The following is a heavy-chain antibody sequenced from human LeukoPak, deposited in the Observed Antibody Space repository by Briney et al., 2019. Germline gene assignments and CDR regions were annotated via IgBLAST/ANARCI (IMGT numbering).Heavy chain of an antibody. CDR3: VRVGVLTTVFDY. J-gene: IGHJ4*02. CDR2: INTRTANP. Sequence: ASVKVSCEASGYDFTAYTLNWVRQAPGQGLEWMGWINTRTANPTYAQGFVGRFVFSVDTSVNTAYLQISSLEAEDTAVYYCVRVGVLTTVFDYWGQGTLVTVSS. D-gene: IGHD4/OR15-4a*01. CDR1: GYDFTAYT. V-gene: IGHV7-4-1*02.